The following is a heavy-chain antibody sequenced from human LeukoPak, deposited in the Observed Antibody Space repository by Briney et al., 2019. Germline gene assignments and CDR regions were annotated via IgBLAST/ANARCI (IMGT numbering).Heavy chain of an antibody. CDR3: ARGGGWDDSNGWVDAFDI. J-gene: IGHJ3*02. Sequence: GGSLRLSCAASGFTFSSYWMHWVRQAPGKGLVWVSRINSDGSSTSYADSVKGRFTISRDNAKNTLYLQMNSLRAEDTAVYYCARGGGWDDSNGWVDAFDIWGQGTMVTVSS. CDR1: GFTFSSYW. V-gene: IGHV3-74*01. CDR2: INSDGSST. D-gene: IGHD6-19*01.